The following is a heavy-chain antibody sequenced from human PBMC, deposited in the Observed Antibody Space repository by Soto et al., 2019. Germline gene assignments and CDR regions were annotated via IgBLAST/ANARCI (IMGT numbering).Heavy chain of an antibody. CDR3: ARGGHYDNIDY. Sequence: GGSLRLSCAASGFTFSSYDMHWVRQATGKGLEWVSAIGTAGSTYYPGSVKGRFTITRENAKNSLYLQMNSLRAGDTAVYYCARGGHYDNIDYWGQGTLVTVSS. V-gene: IGHV3-13*01. D-gene: IGHD4-17*01. CDR2: IGTAGST. J-gene: IGHJ4*02. CDR1: GFTFSSYD.